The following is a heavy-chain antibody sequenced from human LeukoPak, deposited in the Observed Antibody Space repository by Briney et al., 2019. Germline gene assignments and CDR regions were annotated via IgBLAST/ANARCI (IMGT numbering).Heavy chain of an antibody. J-gene: IGHJ6*02. V-gene: IGHV3-30*03. CDR3: ARGPRLRRYGMDV. Sequence: GRSLRLSCAASGFTFSSYGMHWVRQAPGKGLEWVAVISYDGSNKYYADSVKGRFTISRDNSKNTLYLQMNSLRAEDTAVYYCARGPRLRRYGMDVWGQGTTVTVSS. D-gene: IGHD4-17*01. CDR2: ISYDGSNK. CDR1: GFTFSSYG.